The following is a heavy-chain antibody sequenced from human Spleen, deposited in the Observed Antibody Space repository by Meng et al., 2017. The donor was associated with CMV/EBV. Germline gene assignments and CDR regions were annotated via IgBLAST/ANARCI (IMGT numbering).Heavy chain of an antibody. CDR2: IVVGSGNT. CDR3: AADGPPSLYYFDY. CDR1: GFTFTSSA. J-gene: IGHJ4*02. Sequence: KISCKASGFTFTSSAVQWVRQARGQRLEWIGWIVVGSGNTNYAQKFQERVTITRDMSTSTAYMELSSLRSEDTAVYYCAADGPPSLYYFDYWGQGTLVTVSS. V-gene: IGHV1-58*01.